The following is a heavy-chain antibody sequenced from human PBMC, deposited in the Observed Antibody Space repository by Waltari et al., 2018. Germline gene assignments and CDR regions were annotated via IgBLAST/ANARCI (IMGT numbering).Heavy chain of an antibody. CDR1: GFTFRRHW. Sequence: EVQLVESGGVLVQPGGSLTPSCSASGFTFRRHWMHWVRQAPGRGLELVSRISPDGGDRIYADSVKGRFTISRDNARNTLFLQMSSLRIEDTAIYHCAAVQEMAPDYWGQGTLVTVSS. V-gene: IGHV3-74*01. D-gene: IGHD5-12*01. CDR3: AAVQEMAPDY. CDR2: ISPDGGDR. J-gene: IGHJ4*02.